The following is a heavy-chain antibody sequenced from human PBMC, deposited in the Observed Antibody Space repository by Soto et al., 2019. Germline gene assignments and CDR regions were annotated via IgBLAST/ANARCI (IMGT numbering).Heavy chain of an antibody. J-gene: IGHJ6*02. CDR3: ARAYGDYVRYYYYYYGMDV. V-gene: IGHV4-39*01. CDR1: GGSISSSSYY. Sequence: SETLSLTCTVSGGSISSSSYYWGWIRQPPGKGLEWIGSIYYSGSTYYNPSLKSRVTISVDTSKNQFSLKLSSVTAADTAVYYCARAYGDYVRYYYYYYGMDVWGQGTTVTVSS. D-gene: IGHD4-17*01. CDR2: IYYSGST.